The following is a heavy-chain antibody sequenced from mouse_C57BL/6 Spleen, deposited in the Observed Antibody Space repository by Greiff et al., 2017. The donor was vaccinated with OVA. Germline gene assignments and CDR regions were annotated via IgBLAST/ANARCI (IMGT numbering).Heavy chain of an antibody. CDR2: IDPSDSYT. D-gene: IGHD1-1*01. J-gene: IGHJ2*01. CDR3: AIYYGSSYEGFDY. V-gene: IGHV1-59*01. CDR1: GYTFTSYW. Sequence: QVQLQQPGAELVRPGTSVKLSCKASGYTFTSYWMHWVKQRPGQGLEWIGVIDPSDSYTNYNQKFKGKATLTVDTSSSTAYMQLSSLTSEDSAVYYCAIYYGSSYEGFDYWGQGTTLTVSS.